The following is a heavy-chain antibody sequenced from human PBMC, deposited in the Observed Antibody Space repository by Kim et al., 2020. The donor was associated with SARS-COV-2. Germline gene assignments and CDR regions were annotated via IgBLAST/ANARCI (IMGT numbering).Heavy chain of an antibody. V-gene: IGHV3-23*03. J-gene: IGHJ6*02. CDR1: GFTFSSYA. Sequence: GGSLRLSCAASGFTFSSYAMSWVRQAPGKGLEWVSVIYSGGSSTYYADSVKGRFTISRDNSKNTLYLQMNSLRAEDTAVYYCAKGGVVVAARFYYYYYGMDVWGQGTTVTVSS. D-gene: IGHD2-15*01. CDR3: AKGGVVVAARFYYYYYGMDV. CDR2: IYSGGSST.